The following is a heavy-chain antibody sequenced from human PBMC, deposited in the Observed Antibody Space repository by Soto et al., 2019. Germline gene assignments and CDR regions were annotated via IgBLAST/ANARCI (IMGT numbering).Heavy chain of an antibody. CDR1: GFTFSGSA. CDR3: LRTFDQGAFRWFDP. J-gene: IGHJ5*02. Sequence: EVQLVESGGGLVQPGGSLKLSCAASGFTFSGSAMHWVRQASGKGLEWVGRIRSKANSYATAYAASVKGRFTISRDDSKKTAYLQMNSLKTEDTAVYYCLRTFDQGAFRWFDPWGQGTLVTVSS. CDR2: IRSKANSYAT. V-gene: IGHV3-73*02. D-gene: IGHD3-16*01.